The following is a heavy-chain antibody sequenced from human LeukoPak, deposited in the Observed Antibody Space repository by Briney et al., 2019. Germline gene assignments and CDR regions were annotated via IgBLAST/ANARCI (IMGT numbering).Heavy chain of an antibody. CDR2: ISGSGGST. D-gene: IGHD3-22*01. Sequence: PGGSLRLSCAASGFTFSDFPMIWVRQAPGKGLEWVSAISGSGGSTYYADSVKGRFTISRDNSKNTLYLQMNSLRAEDTAVYYCAKDLWVTYYYDSSGCLFDYWGQGTLVTVSS. J-gene: IGHJ4*02. V-gene: IGHV3-23*01. CDR1: GFTFSDFP. CDR3: AKDLWVTYYYDSSGCLFDY.